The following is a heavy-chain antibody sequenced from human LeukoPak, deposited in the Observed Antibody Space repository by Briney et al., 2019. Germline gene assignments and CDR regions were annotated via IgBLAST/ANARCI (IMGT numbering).Heavy chain of an antibody. V-gene: IGHV3-30*03. Sequence: GGSLRLSCAASGFTFSTYGMNWVRQAPGKGLEGVAVISYDGNDKYYADSVTGRFTISRDNSKNTLYLQMNSLRAEDTAVYYCASPRVWGQGTLVTVSS. J-gene: IGHJ4*02. CDR3: ASPRV. CDR1: GFTFSTYG. CDR2: ISYDGNDK.